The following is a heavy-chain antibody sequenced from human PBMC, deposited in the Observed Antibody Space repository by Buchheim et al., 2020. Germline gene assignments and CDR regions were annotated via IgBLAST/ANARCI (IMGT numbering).Heavy chain of an antibody. V-gene: IGHV3-30*04. D-gene: IGHD3-22*01. CDR3: AREGGVVAPFDY. Sequence: QVQLVESGGGVVQPGRSLRLSCAASGFTSSSYAMHWVRQAPGKGLEWVAVISYDGSNKYYADSVKGRFTISRDNSKKTLYLQMNSLRAEDTAVYYCAREGGVVAPFDYWGQGTL. CDR2: ISYDGSNK. J-gene: IGHJ4*02. CDR1: GFTSSSYA.